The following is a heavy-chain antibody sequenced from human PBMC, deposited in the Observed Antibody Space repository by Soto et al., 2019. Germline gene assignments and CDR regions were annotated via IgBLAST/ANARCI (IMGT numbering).Heavy chain of an antibody. V-gene: IGHV3-30-3*01. D-gene: IGHD3-16*01. CDR1: GFTFSSYA. CDR3: KEERYDYVWGSPHRSFDY. Sequence: PGGSLRLSCAASGFTFSSYAMHWVRQAPGKGLEWVAVISYDGSNKYYADSVKGRFTISRDNAKNSLYLQMSSLRAEDTAVYCAKEERYDYVWGSPHRSFDYWGQGTLVTVSS. CDR2: ISYDGSNK. J-gene: IGHJ4*02.